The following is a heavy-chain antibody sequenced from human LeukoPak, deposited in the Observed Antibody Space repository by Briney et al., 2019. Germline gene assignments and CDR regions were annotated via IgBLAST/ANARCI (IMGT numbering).Heavy chain of an antibody. CDR2: INHSGST. J-gene: IGHJ6*03. Sequence: PSETLSLTCTVSGGSISSYYWSWIRQPPGKGLEWIGEINHSGSTNYNPSLKSRVTISVDTSKNQSSLKLSSVTAADTAVYYCARGRRVRGVPYYYMDVWGKGTTVTVSS. CDR1: GGSISSYY. CDR3: ARGRRVRGVPYYYMDV. D-gene: IGHD3-10*01. V-gene: IGHV4-34*01.